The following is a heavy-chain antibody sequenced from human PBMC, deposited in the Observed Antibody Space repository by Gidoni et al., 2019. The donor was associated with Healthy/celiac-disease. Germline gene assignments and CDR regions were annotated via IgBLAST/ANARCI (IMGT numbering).Heavy chain of an antibody. CDR2: TYYSGST. CDR3: AREGEMATNFDY. J-gene: IGHJ4*02. Sequence: LSLTCTVSGCSISSSSYYWDWIRQPPGKGLEWIGSTYYSGSTYYNPSLKSRVTISVDTSKNQFSLKLSSVTAADTAVYYCAREGEMATNFDYWGQGTLVTVSS. V-gene: IGHV4-39*07. D-gene: IGHD5-12*01. CDR1: GCSISSSSYY.